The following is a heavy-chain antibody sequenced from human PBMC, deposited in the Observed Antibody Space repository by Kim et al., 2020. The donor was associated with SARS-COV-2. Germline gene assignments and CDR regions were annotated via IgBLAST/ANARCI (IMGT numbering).Heavy chain of an antibody. J-gene: IGHJ4*02. CDR3: TTWLQSHFDH. V-gene: IGHV3-23*01. CDR2: IDGPTANT. D-gene: IGHD5-12*01. CDR1: GFTFSHYA. Sequence: GGSLRLSCSASGFTFSHYAMHWVRQTPEKGLEWVATIDGPTANTHYPDSVKGRFFIYRDNSQNTVYLHMSSLRAEDTAIYYCTTWLQSHFDHWGQGTLVTVSS.